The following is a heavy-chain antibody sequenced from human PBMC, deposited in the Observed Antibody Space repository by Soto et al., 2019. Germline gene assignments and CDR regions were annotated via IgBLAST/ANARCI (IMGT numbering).Heavy chain of an antibody. CDR1: GFTFSSYW. V-gene: IGHV3-74*01. J-gene: IGHJ4*02. D-gene: IGHD6-13*01. CDR3: ARGGVGQQLVQGSDY. Sequence: VQLVESGGGLVQPGGSLRLSCAASGFTFSSYWMHWVRQAPGKGLVWVSRINSDGSSTSYADSVKGRFTISRDNAKNTLYLQMNSLRAEDTAVYYCARGGVGQQLVQGSDYWGQGTLVTVSS. CDR2: INSDGSST.